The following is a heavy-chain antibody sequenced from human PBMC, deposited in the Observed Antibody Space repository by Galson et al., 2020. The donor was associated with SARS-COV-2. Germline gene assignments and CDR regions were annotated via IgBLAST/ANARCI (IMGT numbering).Heavy chain of an antibody. Sequence: SGPTLVKPTETLTLTCTVSGFSLSDATVGVSWIRQPPGKALQWLAHIFSNGEKSYSTSLKSRLTISKDTSKRQVVLSMTNMDPVDTATYFCARILYTAYSYYNSYYMDVWGKGTTVTVSS. CDR2: IFSNGEK. CDR1: GFSLSDATVG. V-gene: IGHV2-26*01. D-gene: IGHD4-4*01. CDR3: ARILYTAYSYYNSYYMDV. J-gene: IGHJ6*03.